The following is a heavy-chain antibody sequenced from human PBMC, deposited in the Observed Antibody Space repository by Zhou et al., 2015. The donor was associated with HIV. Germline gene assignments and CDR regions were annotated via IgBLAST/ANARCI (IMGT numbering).Heavy chain of an antibody. J-gene: IGHJ4*02. CDR1: GGGFRSYG. CDR3: ARSARGGRGPSVSGTS. V-gene: IGHV1-69*01. D-gene: IGHD1-26*01. Sequence: VQLVQSGAEAKKPGSSLRVSCKVSGGGFRSYGIAWVRQAPGQGLEWMGGLIPILGAPKYAQIFQGRVTISADDASRTVHMQMNGLLSEDTAVYYCARSARGGRGPSVSGTSWGQGTLVAVSS. CDR2: LIPILGAP.